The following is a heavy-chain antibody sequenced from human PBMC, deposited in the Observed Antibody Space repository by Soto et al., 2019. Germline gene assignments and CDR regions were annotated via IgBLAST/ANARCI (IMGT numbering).Heavy chain of an antibody. CDR2: IYYSGTT. CDR1: GGSISSSSYY. D-gene: IGHD1-26*01. J-gene: IGHJ5*02. Sequence: SETLSLTCTVSGGSISSSSYYWVWIRQPPGKGLEWIGSIYYSGTTYYNPSLKSRVTISVDTSKNQFSLKLRSVTAADTAVYYCARQSPDYLGSVGWFDPWGQGTLVTVSS. CDR3: ARQSPDYLGSVGWFDP. V-gene: IGHV4-39*01.